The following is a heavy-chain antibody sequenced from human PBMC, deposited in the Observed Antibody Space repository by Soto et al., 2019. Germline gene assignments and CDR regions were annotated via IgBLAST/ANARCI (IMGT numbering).Heavy chain of an antibody. CDR2: ISYDGSNK. CDR3: ARADTVTTLGYYFDY. CDR1: GFTFSSYA. D-gene: IGHD4-17*01. V-gene: IGHV3-30-3*01. J-gene: IGHJ4*02. Sequence: VHLLESGGGLVQPGGSLRLSCAASGFTFSSYAMHWVRQAPGKGLEWVAVISYDGSNKYYADSVKGRFTISRDNSKNTLYLQMNSLRAEDTAVYYCARADTVTTLGYYFDYWGQGTLVTISS.